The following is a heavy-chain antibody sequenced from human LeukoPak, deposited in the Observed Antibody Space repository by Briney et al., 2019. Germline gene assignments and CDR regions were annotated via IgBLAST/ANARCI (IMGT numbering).Heavy chain of an antibody. CDR1: GGSISSSDYY. CDR3: ARIIAVAATEDY. D-gene: IGHD6-19*01. Sequence: SETLSLTCTVSGGSISSSDYYWSWIRQPPGKGLEWIGYIYYSGSTYYNPSLKSRVTISVDTSKNQFSLKLSSVTAADTAVYYCARIIAVAATEDYWGQGTLVTVSS. V-gene: IGHV4-30-4*01. J-gene: IGHJ4*02. CDR2: IYYSGST.